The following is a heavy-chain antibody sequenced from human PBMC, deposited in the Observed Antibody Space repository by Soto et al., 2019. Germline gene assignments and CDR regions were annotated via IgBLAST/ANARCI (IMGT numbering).Heavy chain of an antibody. CDR3: AIGNPDWFDP. Sequence: SETLSLTCAVSGYSISSGLYWGWIRQPPGKGLEWIGTIYRGGITYYNPSLKSRVTISINTSKNHFSLRLSSVTATDTAVYFCAIGNPDWFDPWGQGTLVTVSS. CDR1: GYSISSGLY. J-gene: IGHJ5*02. D-gene: IGHD1-1*01. V-gene: IGHV4-38-2*01. CDR2: IYRGGIT.